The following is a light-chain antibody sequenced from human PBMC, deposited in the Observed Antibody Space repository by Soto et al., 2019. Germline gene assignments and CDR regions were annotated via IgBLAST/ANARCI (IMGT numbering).Light chain of an antibody. CDR3: QQYEIFPVT. Sequence: QMPQSPSSLSASVGDRVTITCQASHDIRKYLNWYQQKPGKAPKLLIYDASNMETGVPSRFTGSGSGTDFTFTISSLQPEDIATYYCQQYEIFPVTFGQGTRPEIK. CDR2: DAS. CDR1: HDIRKY. V-gene: IGKV1-33*01. J-gene: IGKJ5*01.